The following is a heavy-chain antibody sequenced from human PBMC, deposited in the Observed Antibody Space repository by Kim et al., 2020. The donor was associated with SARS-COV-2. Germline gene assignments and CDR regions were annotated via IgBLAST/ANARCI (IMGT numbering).Heavy chain of an antibody. CDR3: ARPMLGYGMAV. CDR1: GFTFSSHW. V-gene: IGHV3-74*01. J-gene: IGHJ6*02. D-gene: IGHD3-10*02. CDR2: TNSDGSNT. Sequence: GGSLRLSCAASGFTFSSHWMHWVRQAPGKGLVWVSRTNSDGSNTGYAESVKGRFTISRDNAKNTVYLQMNSLRAEDTAVYYCARPMLGYGMAVWGQGTTVTVSS.